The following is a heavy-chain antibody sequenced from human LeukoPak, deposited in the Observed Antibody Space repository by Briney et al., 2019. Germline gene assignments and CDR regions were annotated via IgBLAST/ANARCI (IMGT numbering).Heavy chain of an antibody. D-gene: IGHD3-10*01. V-gene: IGHV3-7*03. CDR3: ARDRDYGFVRYFDY. CDR2: IKQDGSEK. J-gene: IGHJ4*02. Sequence: GGSLRLSCAASGFTFSSYWMSWVRQAPGKGLEWVANIKQDGSEKYYVDSVKGRFTISRDNAMNSLYLQMNSLRAEDTAVYYCARDRDYGFVRYFDYWGQGTLVTVSS. CDR1: GFTFSSYW.